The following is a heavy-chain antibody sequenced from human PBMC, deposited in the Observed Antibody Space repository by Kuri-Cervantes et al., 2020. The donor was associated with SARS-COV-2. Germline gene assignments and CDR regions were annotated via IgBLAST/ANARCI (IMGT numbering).Heavy chain of an antibody. CDR2: INPSGGST. D-gene: IGHD3-3*01. J-gene: IGHJ5*02. CDR3: ARDALPTIFGVVIIYWFDP. CDR1: GYTFTSYY. V-gene: IGHV1-46*01. Sequence: ASVKVSCKASGYTFTSYYMHWVRQAPGQGLEWMGIINPSGGSTSYAQKFQGRVTMTRDTSTSTVYMELSSLRSEDTAVYYCARDALPTIFGVVIIYWFDPWGPGTLVTVSS.